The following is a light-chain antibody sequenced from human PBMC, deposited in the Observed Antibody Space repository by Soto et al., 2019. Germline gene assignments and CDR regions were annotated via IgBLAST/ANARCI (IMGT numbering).Light chain of an antibody. CDR3: SSYAGIDYYV. V-gene: IGLV2-8*01. Sequence: QSALTQPPSASGSPGQSVTISCTGASSDVGGYNYVSWYQQHPGKAPKLVIYEVSKRPSGVPDLFSGSKSDNTASLTVSGFQAEDEADYYCSSYAGIDYYVFGTGTKLTVL. J-gene: IGLJ1*01. CDR2: EVS. CDR1: SSDVGGYNY.